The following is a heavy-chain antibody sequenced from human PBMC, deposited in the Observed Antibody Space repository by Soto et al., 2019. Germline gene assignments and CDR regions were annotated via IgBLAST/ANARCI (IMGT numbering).Heavy chain of an antibody. J-gene: IGHJ4*02. V-gene: IGHV1-2*04. D-gene: IGHD3-16*01. Sequence: ASVKVSCKASGYTFTGYYMHWVRQAPGQGLEWMGWINPNSGGTNYAQKYQGWVNKTRDTSISTAYMELSRLRSDDTAVYYCATAVLGGTFDYGGQGTLVTFSS. CDR1: GYTFTGYY. CDR3: ATAVLGGTFDY. CDR2: INPNSGGT.